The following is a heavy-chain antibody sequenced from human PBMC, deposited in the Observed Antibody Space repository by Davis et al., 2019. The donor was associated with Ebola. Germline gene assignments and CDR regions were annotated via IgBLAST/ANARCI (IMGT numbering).Heavy chain of an antibody. V-gene: IGHV4-34*01. CDR2: INHSGST. CDR3: ARGAITIFGSYYGMDV. D-gene: IGHD3-3*01. J-gene: IGHJ6*02. CDR1: GGSFSGYY. Sequence: PSETLSLTCAVSGGSFSGYYWRWIRQPPGKGLEWIGEINHSGSTNYNPSLKSRVTISVDTSKNQFSLKLSSVTAADTAVYYCARGAITIFGSYYGMDVWGQGTTVTVSS.